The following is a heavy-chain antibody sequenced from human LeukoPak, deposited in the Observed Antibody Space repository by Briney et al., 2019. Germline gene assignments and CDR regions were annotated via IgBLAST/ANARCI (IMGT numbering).Heavy chain of an antibody. J-gene: IGHJ5*02. V-gene: IGHV4-34*01. CDR2: INHSGST. CDR3: ARGQDRIAAAGTSWFDP. Sequence: PSETLSLTCAVYGGSFSGYYWSWIRQPPGKGLEWIGEINHSGSTNYNPSLKGRVTISVDTSKNQFSLKLSSVTAADTAVYYCARGQDRIAAAGTSWFDPWGQGTLVTVSS. D-gene: IGHD6-13*01. CDR1: GGSFSGYY.